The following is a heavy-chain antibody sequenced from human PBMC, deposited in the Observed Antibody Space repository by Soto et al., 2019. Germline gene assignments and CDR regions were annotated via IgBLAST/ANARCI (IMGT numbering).Heavy chain of an antibody. CDR2: INHSGST. CDR1: GGSVSSGSYY. V-gene: IGHV4-61*01. Sequence: SETLSLTCTVSGGSVSSGSYYWSWIRQPPGKGLEWIGEINHSGSTNYNPSLKSRVTISVDTSKNQFSLKLSSVTAADTAVYYCARMGCSSTSCYDSGNYGMAVWGQGTTVTVSS. J-gene: IGHJ6*02. CDR3: ARMGCSSTSCYDSGNYGMAV. D-gene: IGHD2-2*01.